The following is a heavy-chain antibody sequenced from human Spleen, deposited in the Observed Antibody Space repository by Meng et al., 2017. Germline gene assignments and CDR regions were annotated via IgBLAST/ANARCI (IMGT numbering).Heavy chain of an antibody. J-gene: IGHJ4*02. D-gene: IGHD2-15*01. CDR3: ARTYCSGGLCYSANDY. CDR2: TSSSGSIR. Sequence: GESLKISCAASGFTFSSYEMNWVRQAPGKGLEWVSYTSSSGSIRYYADSVRGRFTISRDNAKNSLYLQMHSLRAEDTAVYYCARTYCSGGLCYSANDYWGQGTLVTSPQ. V-gene: IGHV3-48*03. CDR1: GFTFSSYE.